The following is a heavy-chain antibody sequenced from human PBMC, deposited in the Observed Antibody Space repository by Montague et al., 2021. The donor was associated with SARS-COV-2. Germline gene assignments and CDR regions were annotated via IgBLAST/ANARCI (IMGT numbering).Heavy chain of an antibody. V-gene: IGHV4-61*01. CDR2: ISNSGFT. CDR1: GDSMTGDSMSRYY. J-gene: IGHJ4*02. Sequence: SETLSLTCTVSGDSMTGDSMSRYYWSWIRQTPGKGLEWIGYISNSGFTNDNPSLTIRVTTSVDTSNNQFTLKLNSVTAADTAVYYCARVRKDDYGDNYLDYWGQGTLVTVSS. CDR3: ARVRKDDYGDNYLDY. D-gene: IGHD4-17*01.